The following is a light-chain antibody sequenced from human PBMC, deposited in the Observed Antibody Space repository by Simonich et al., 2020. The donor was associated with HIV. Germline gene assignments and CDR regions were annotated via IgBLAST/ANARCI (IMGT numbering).Light chain of an antibody. Sequence: EIVLTKSPGTLSMSPGERPTLSCRASQSVSSSYIAWYQPKPGQAPRLLIYGASSRATGIPDRCSGSGSGTYFTLTISRLEPEDFAVYYCQQYGSSFTFGPGTKVDIK. J-gene: IGKJ3*01. CDR1: QSVSSSY. CDR3: QQYGSSFT. V-gene: IGKV3-20*01. CDR2: GAS.